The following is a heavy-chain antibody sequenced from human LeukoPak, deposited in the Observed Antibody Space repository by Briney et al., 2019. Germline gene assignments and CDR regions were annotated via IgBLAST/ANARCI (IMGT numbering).Heavy chain of an antibody. J-gene: IGHJ5*02. V-gene: IGHV4-59*01. D-gene: IGHD2-15*01. CDR1: GGSISSYY. CDR3: ARGDCSGGSCYVDWFDP. CDR2: IYYSGST. Sequence: SETLSLTCTVSGGSISSYYWSWIRQPPGKRLEWIGHIYYSGSTNYNPSLKSRVTISVDTSKNQFSLKLSSVTAADTAVYYCARGDCSGGSCYVDWFDPWGQGTLVTVSS.